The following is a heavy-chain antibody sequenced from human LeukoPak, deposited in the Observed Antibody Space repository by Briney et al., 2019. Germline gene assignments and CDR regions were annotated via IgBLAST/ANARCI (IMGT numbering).Heavy chain of an antibody. CDR1: GGSISSYY. D-gene: IGHD6-19*01. Sequence: SETLSLTCTVSGGSISSYYWSWIRQPPGKGLEWIGYIYYSGSTNYNPSLTSRVTISIDTSKNHFPLKLSSVSAADTAVYYCARGQWLVSLRFDPWGQGTLVTVSS. CDR3: ARGQWLVSLRFDP. CDR2: IYYSGST. V-gene: IGHV4-59*01. J-gene: IGHJ5*02.